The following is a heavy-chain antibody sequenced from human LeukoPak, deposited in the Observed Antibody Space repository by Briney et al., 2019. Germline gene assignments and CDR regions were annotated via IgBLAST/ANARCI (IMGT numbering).Heavy chain of an antibody. D-gene: IGHD1-26*01. CDR1: GGSISSYY. Sequence: TSETLSLTCTVSGGSISSYYWSWIRQPPGKGLEWIGYIYYSGSTNYNPSLRSRVTISVDTSKNQFSLKLSSVTAADTAVYYCARGGGVGYYYYYMDVWGKGTTVTISS. CDR2: IYYSGST. J-gene: IGHJ6*03. CDR3: ARGGGVGYYYYYMDV. V-gene: IGHV4-59*01.